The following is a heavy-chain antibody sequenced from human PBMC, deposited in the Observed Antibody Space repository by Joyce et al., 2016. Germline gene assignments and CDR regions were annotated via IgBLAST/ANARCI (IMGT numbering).Heavy chain of an antibody. Sequence: QVHLVQSGAEVKKPGASVKVSCKASGYTFTVYAVHWVRQAPGQRLEWMGWNNSANGNTKYAQNFQGRITITRDTSASMMYMELGGLRSEDTAVYYCARDFRWKVGYVDYWGQGTLVTVTS. CDR3: ARDFRWKVGYVDY. J-gene: IGHJ4*02. V-gene: IGHV1-3*01. D-gene: IGHD1-26*01. CDR1: GYTFTVYA. CDR2: NNSANGNT.